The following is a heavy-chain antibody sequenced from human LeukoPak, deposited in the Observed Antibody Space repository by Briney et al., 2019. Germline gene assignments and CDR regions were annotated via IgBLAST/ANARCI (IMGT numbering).Heavy chain of an antibody. V-gene: IGHV1-8*01. Sequence: ASVKVSCKASGYTFTSYDINWVRQATGQGLEWMGWMNANSGNTGYAQKFQGRVHMTRNTSISTAYMELSSLRSEDTAVYYCARGRKLLWFGELLAAYNWFDPWGQGTLVTVSS. CDR1: GYTFTSYD. CDR3: ARGRKLLWFGELLAAYNWFDP. CDR2: MNANSGNT. J-gene: IGHJ5*02. D-gene: IGHD3-10*01.